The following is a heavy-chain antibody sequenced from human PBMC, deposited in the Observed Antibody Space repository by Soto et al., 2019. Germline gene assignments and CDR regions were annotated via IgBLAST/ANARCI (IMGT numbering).Heavy chain of an antibody. CDR2: ISYDGSNK. CDR3: ARDSLGEVDYYYGMDV. Sequence: SLRLSCAASGFTFSSYAMHWVRQAPGKGLEWVAVISYDGSNKYYADSVKGRFTISRDNSKNTLYLQMNSLRAEDTAVYYCARDSLGEVDYYYGMDVWGQGTTVTVSS. J-gene: IGHJ6*02. V-gene: IGHV3-30-3*01. CDR1: GFTFSSYA. D-gene: IGHD3-16*02.